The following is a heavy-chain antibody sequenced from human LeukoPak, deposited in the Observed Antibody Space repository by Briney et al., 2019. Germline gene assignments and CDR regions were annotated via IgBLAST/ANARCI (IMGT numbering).Heavy chain of an antibody. D-gene: IGHD3-10*01. CDR2: ISSSSSYI. Sequence: GGSLRLSCAASGFTFSSFEINWVRQAPGKGLEWVSSISSSSSYIYYADSVKGRFTISRDNAKNSLYLQMNSLRAEDTAVYYCAKYGSGVFDYWGQGTLVTVSS. CDR3: AKYGSGVFDY. CDR1: GFTFSSFE. V-gene: IGHV3-21*01. J-gene: IGHJ4*02.